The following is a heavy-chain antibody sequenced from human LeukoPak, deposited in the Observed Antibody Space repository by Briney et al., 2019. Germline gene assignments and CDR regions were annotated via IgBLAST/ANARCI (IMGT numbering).Heavy chain of an antibody. V-gene: IGHV3-53*04. CDR2: IYSGGST. J-gene: IGHJ3*02. CDR1: GFTVSSNY. D-gene: IGHD3-3*01. Sequence: AGGSLRLSCAASGFTVSSNYMSWVRQAPGKGLEWVSVIYSGGSTYYADSVKGRFTISRHNSKNTLYLQMNSLRAEDTAVYYCAKDLAIFTTDAFDIWGQGTTVTVSS. CDR3: AKDLAIFTTDAFDI.